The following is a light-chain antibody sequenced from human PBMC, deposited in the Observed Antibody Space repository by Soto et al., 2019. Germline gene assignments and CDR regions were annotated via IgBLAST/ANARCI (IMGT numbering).Light chain of an antibody. Sequence: EIVMAQSPATLSVSPGERATLSCRASQSVSSSYLAWYQQKPGQAPRLLIYGASSRATGIPDRISGSGSGTDFTLTISRLEPEDFAVYYCQQYGSSPWTFGQGTKVDI. J-gene: IGKJ1*01. V-gene: IGKV3-20*01. CDR1: QSVSSSY. CDR2: GAS. CDR3: QQYGSSPWT.